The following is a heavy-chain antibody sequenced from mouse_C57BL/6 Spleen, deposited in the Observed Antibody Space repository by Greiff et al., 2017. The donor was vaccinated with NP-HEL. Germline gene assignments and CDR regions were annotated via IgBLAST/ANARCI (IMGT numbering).Heavy chain of an antibody. CDR3: TEYYGTSDFDY. Sequence: EVKLLESGGGLVQPGGSMKLSCVASGFTFSNYWMNWVRQSPEKGLEWVAQIRLKSDNYATHYAESVKGRFIISRDDSKSSVFLQMNNLRAEDTGIYYCTEYYGTSDFDYWGQGTTLTVSS. V-gene: IGHV6-3*01. CDR1: GFTFSNYW. CDR2: IRLKSDNYAT. D-gene: IGHD1-1*01. J-gene: IGHJ2*01.